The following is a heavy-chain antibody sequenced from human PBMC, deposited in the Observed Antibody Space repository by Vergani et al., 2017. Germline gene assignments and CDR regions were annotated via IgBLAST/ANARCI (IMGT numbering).Heavy chain of an antibody. D-gene: IGHD4-11*01. V-gene: IGHV1-8*01. Sequence: QVQLVQSGAEVKKPGASVKVSCKASGYTFTSYDINWVRQASGQGLEWMGWMNPNSGNTGYAQQFQGRVTMTRDTSKSTAYMEVTSLRSDDTAVYYCARVGTRERTTEDYRFDPWGQGTLVTVSS. J-gene: IGHJ5*02. CDR2: MNPNSGNT. CDR1: GYTFTSYD. CDR3: ARVGTRERTTEDYRFDP.